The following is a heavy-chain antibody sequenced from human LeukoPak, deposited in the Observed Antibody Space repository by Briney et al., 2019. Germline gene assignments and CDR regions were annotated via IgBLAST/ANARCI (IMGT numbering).Heavy chain of an antibody. CDR1: GYSISSGYY. V-gene: IGHV4-59*08. CDR3: ARHTGYDYMYYFDF. Sequence: PSETLSLTCTVSGYSISSGYYWSWIRQPPGKGLEWIGYIYYSGSTNYNPSLKSRVTISVDTSKNQFSLKLSSVTAADTAVYYCARHTGYDYMYYFDFWGQGTLVTVSS. J-gene: IGHJ4*02. D-gene: IGHD4-11*01. CDR2: IYYSGST.